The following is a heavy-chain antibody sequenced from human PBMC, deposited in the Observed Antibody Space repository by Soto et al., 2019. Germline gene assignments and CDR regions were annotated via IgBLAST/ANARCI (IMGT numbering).Heavy chain of an antibody. D-gene: IGHD3-22*01. Sequence: VGVGWIRQPPGKALEWLALIYWNDDKRYSPSLKSRLTITKDTSKNQVVLTMTNMDPVDTATYYCARNLYFYYSSGYYQRYYYSVMAFRVQGTSVTGS. CDR2: IYWNDDK. CDR1: VG. J-gene: IGHJ6*02. V-gene: IGHV2-5*01. CDR3: ARNLYFYYSSGYYQRYYYSVMAF.